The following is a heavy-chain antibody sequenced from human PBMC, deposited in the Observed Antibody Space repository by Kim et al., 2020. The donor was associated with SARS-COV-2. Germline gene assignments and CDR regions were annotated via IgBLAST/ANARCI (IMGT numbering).Heavy chain of an antibody. CDR1: GGTFSSYA. V-gene: IGHV1-69*13. CDR3: ARASGNSDSLTGYYGDYYYYGMDV. J-gene: IGHJ6*02. D-gene: IGHD3-9*01. Sequence: SVKVSCKASGGTFSSYAISWVRQAPGQGLEWMGGIIPIFGTAKYAQKFQGRVTITADESTSTAYMELSSLRSEDTAVYYCARASGNSDSLTGYYGDYYYYGMDVWGQETTVTVAS. CDR2: IIPIFGTA.